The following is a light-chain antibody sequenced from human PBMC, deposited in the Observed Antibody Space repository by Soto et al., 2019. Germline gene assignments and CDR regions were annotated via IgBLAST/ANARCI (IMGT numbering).Light chain of an antibody. CDR1: SSNIGINT. J-gene: IGLJ3*02. V-gene: IGLV1-44*01. Sequence: QSVLTQPPSASGTPGQRVTISCSGSSSNIGINTVSWYQQLPGTAPKLLIYSNIQRPSGVPDRFSGSKSGTSASLAISGLQSDDEADYYCAAWDDSLYGWVFGGGTKLTVL. CDR3: AAWDDSLYGWV. CDR2: SNI.